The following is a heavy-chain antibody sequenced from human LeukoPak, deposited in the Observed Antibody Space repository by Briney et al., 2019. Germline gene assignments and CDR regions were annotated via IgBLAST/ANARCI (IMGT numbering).Heavy chain of an antibody. CDR1: GITFNIYG. J-gene: IGHJ4*02. Sequence: PGGSLRLSCVASGITFNIYGMHWVRQAPGKGLESVAVISHDGKHQYFGDSVKGRFTISRDDSTKTVYLQMNNLGPEDTAMYYCAKEHRGWDYDYWGQGTLVTVSS. CDR2: ISHDGKHQ. CDR3: AKEHRGWDYDY. V-gene: IGHV3-30*18. D-gene: IGHD5-12*01.